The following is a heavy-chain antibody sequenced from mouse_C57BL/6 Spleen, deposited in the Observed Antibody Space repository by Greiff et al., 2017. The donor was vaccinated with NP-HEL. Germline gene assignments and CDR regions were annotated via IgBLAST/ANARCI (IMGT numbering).Heavy chain of an antibody. CDR2: IDPSDSDT. Sequence: QGQLQQPGAERGMPGAAGKLSGKATGDTCTSYWRNWGKQRHGQGLEWSGEIDPSDSDTNYNQKFKGKSTWTVDKSASTAYMQLSSLTSEDSAVYYCARYDYYGSLYAMDYWGQGTSVTVSS. D-gene: IGHD1-1*01. CDR3: ARYDYYGSLYAMDY. J-gene: IGHJ4*01. CDR1: GDTCTSYW. V-gene: IGHV1-69*01.